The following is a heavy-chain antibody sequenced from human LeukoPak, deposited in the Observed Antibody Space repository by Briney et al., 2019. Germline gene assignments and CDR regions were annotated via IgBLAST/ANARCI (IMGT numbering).Heavy chain of an antibody. Sequence: PSETLSLTCAVSGCSISGRYWSWLRQPPGKGLEWIANWRYDGSPNYTPSLESRATISLDTSTNQFSLRLTSVTAADTAVYYCVVTQKWLAFDYWGQGNLVTVSS. CDR3: VVTQKWLAFDY. V-gene: IGHV4-59*08. D-gene: IGHD6-19*01. CDR1: GCSISGRY. J-gene: IGHJ4*02. CDR2: WRYDGSP.